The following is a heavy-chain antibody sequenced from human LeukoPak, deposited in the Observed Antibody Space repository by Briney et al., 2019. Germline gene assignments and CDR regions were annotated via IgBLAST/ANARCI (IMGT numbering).Heavy chain of an antibody. V-gene: IGHV3-23*01. Sequence: GGSLRLSCAASGFTVSSNYMSWVRQAPGKGLEWVSAISGSGGSTYYADSVKGRFTISRDNSKNTLYLQMSSLRAEDTAVYYCSKDLDEYSYGVHGDWGQGTLVTVSS. CDR2: ISGSGGST. CDR1: GFTVSSNY. J-gene: IGHJ4*02. D-gene: IGHD5-18*01. CDR3: SKDLDEYSYGVHGD.